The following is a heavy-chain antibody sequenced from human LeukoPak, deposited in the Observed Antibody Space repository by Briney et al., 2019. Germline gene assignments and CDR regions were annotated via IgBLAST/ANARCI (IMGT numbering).Heavy chain of an antibody. J-gene: IGHJ5*02. CDR3: ARQAPIVGATIGWFDP. CDR2: IHSGGRI. V-gene: IGHV4-39*01. D-gene: IGHD1-26*01. CDR1: GASIINSDYY. Sequence: SETLSLTCTVSGASIINSDYYWGWIRQPPGKGLEWIATIHSGGRIYYNPSLKSRVTISVDTSSLSLGLTSVTAADTAVYYCARQAPIVGATIGWFDPWGQGTLVTVSS.